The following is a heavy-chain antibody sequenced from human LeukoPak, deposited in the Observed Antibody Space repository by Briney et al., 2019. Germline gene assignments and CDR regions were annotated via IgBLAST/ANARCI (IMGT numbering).Heavy chain of an antibody. D-gene: IGHD3-22*01. J-gene: IGHJ4*02. CDR1: GGSIRSFY. CDR3: ARVGDTSGYFYYFDY. CDR2: ISYAGGT. V-gene: IGHV4-59*08. Sequence: SETLSLTCAVSGGSIRSFYWSWVRQPPGKGLEWVGYISYAGGTTYKSSLKGRVSMSLDTSNNQFSLRLTSVTAADTALYFCARVGDTSGYFYYFDYWGQGTLVSVSS.